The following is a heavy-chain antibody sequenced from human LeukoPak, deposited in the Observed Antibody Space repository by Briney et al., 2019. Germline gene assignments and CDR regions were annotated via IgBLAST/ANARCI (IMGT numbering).Heavy chain of an antibody. CDR2: MNPNSGNT. Sequence: ASVKVSCKASGYTFTSYDINWVRQATGQGLEWMGWMNPNSGNTNYAQKLQGRVTMTTDTSTSTAYMELRSLRSDDTAVYYCARYEPYYDILTGEFDPWGQGTLVTVSS. D-gene: IGHD3-9*01. CDR1: GYTFTSYD. V-gene: IGHV1-18*01. J-gene: IGHJ5*02. CDR3: ARYEPYYDILTGEFDP.